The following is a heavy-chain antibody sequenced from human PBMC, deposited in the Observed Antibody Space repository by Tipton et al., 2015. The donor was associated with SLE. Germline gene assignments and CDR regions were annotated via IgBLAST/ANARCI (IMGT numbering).Heavy chain of an antibody. Sequence: GSLRLSCAASGFTFTDYYMSWIRQAPGKELEWVSYISGSGSFKYYADSLKGRFTVSRDNAKDSLFLQLNSLGAEDTAVYYCARVGDPHISGSPHYYYGMDVWGQGTTVVVSS. CDR1: GFTFTDYY. V-gene: IGHV3-11*01. D-gene: IGHD1-20*01. CDR2: ISGSGSFK. CDR3: ARVGDPHISGSPHYYYGMDV. J-gene: IGHJ6*02.